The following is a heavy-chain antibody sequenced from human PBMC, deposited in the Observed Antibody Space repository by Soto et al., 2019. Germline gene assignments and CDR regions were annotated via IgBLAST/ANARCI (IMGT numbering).Heavy chain of an antibody. J-gene: IGHJ4*02. CDR2: IYNSGRT. V-gene: IGHV4-59*12. CDR1: GGSISSYY. D-gene: IGHD2-8*02. Sequence: PSETLSLTCTVSGGSISSYYLSWIRQPPGKGLEWIGYIYNSGRTNYNPSLKSRVTISVDTSKNQFSLKLTSVTAADTAVYYCARDKITGLFDYWGQGTLVTVSS. CDR3: ARDKITGLFDY.